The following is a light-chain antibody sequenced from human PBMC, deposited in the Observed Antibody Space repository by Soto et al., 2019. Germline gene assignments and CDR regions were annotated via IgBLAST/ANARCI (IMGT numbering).Light chain of an antibody. Sequence: QSVLTQPPSVSAAPGQKVTISCSGSSSNIGDNYVSWYQQHPRTAPKLLIYDNNKRPPGIPDPFSGSKSGTSATLGITGLQAGDEGDYYCGTWDSSLSAVVFGGGTKLAVL. V-gene: IGLV1-51*01. CDR2: DNN. CDR3: GTWDSSLSAVV. J-gene: IGLJ2*01. CDR1: SSNIGDNY.